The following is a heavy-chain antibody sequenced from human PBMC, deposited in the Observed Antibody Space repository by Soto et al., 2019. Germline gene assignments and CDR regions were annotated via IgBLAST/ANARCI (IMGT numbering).Heavy chain of an antibody. CDR2: IYYSGST. V-gene: IGHV4-59*01. CDR3: AAPPRY. J-gene: IGHJ4*02. Sequence: SETLSLTCSVSGGSTSSYYWSWIRQPPGKGLEWIGYIYYSGSTDYSPSLKSRVTMSIDTSQNQVSLKLTSVTTADTAVYYCAAPPRYSAQETSVTGSS. CDR1: GGSTSSYY.